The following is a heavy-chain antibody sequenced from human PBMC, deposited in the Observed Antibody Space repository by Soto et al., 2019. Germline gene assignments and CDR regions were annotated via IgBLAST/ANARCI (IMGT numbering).Heavy chain of an antibody. J-gene: IGHJ4*02. CDR2: IYYSGST. CDR3: ARVTYYYDSSGHEYYFHY. D-gene: IGHD3-22*01. CDR1: GGSISSYY. V-gene: IGHV4-59*01. Sequence: SETLSLTCTVSGGSISSYYWSWIRQPPGKGLEWIGYIYYSGSTNYNPSLKSRVTISVDTSKNQFSLKLSSVTAADTAVYYCARVTYYYDSSGHEYYFHYWGQGTLVTVS.